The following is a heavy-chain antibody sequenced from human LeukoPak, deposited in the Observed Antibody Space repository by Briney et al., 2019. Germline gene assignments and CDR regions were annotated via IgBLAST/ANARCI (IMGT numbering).Heavy chain of an antibody. Sequence: GASVKVSCKASGYTFTSYAMHWVRQAPGQGLEWMGWISAYNGNTNYAQKLQGRVTMTTDTSTSTAYMELRSLRSDDTAVYYCVRQDYGDVVDYWGQGTLVTVSS. CDR2: ISAYNGNT. V-gene: IGHV1-18*01. CDR1: GYTFTSYA. CDR3: VRQDYGDVVDY. J-gene: IGHJ4*02. D-gene: IGHD4-17*01.